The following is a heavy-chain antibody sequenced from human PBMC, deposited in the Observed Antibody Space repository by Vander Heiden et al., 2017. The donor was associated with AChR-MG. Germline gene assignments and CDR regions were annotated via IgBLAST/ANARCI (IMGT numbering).Heavy chain of an antibody. CDR1: GFTFSSDA. J-gene: IGHJ4*02. Sequence: EVQLLESGGGLVQPGGSLRLSCSASGFTFSSDAMGWVRQAPGKGLEWVSAISGSGGSTYYADSVKGRFTISRDNSKNTLYLQMNSLRAEDTAVYYCAKCGTSCYFFDYWGQGTLVTVSS. D-gene: IGHD2-2*01. CDR3: AKCGTSCYFFDY. V-gene: IGHV3-23*01. CDR2: ISGSGGST.